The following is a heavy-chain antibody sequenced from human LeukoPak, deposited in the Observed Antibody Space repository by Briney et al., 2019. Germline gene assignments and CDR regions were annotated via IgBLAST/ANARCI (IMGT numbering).Heavy chain of an antibody. J-gene: IGHJ4*02. Sequence: GGSLRLSCTASGFTFGNYALSWFRQAPGKGLEWVAFIRSKTYRGTTEYAASVKGRFTISRDDSKSIAYLQMNSLKTEDTAVYYCARANSFDSSGYYFDYWGQGTLVTVSS. CDR3: ARANSFDSSGYYFDY. V-gene: IGHV3-49*03. CDR2: IRSKTYRGTT. CDR1: GFTFGNYA. D-gene: IGHD3-22*01.